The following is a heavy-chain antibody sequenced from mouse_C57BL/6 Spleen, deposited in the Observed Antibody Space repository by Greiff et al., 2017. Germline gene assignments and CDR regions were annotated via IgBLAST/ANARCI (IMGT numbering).Heavy chain of an antibody. Sequence: EVQGVESVAELVRPGASVKLSSTASGFNIKNTYMHWVKQRPEQGLEWIGRIDPANGNTKYAPKFQGKATITADTSSNTAYLQLSSLTSEDTAIYYCARRYGSSYDFDYWGQGTTLTVSS. D-gene: IGHD1-1*01. CDR3: ARRYGSSYDFDY. J-gene: IGHJ2*01. CDR1: GFNIKNTY. V-gene: IGHV14-3*01. CDR2: IDPANGNT.